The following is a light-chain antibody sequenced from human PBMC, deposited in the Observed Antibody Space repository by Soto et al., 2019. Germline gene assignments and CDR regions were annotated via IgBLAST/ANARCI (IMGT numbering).Light chain of an antibody. V-gene: IGKV1-39*01. Sequence: DIQMTQSPSSLSVSLGDRVTISCRASQSISSYLNWYQQKPGKAPKLLIYAASSLQSGVPSRFSGSGSGTDFTITISRLQPEDFATYYCQQSYSTPWTFGQGTKVEIK. J-gene: IGKJ1*01. CDR1: QSISSY. CDR3: QQSYSTPWT. CDR2: AAS.